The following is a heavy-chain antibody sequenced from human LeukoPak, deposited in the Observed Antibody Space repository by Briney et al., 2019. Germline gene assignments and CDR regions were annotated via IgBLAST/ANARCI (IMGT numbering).Heavy chain of an antibody. Sequence: PSETLSLTCTVSGYSISSDYYWGWIRQPPGKGLEWIGSIYHSGNTYYNPSLKSRVTISVDTSKNQFSLKLSSVTAADTAVYYCARDGVDTAMVTLGFDAFDIWGQGTMVTVSS. D-gene: IGHD5-18*01. V-gene: IGHV4-38-2*02. J-gene: IGHJ3*02. CDR3: ARDGVDTAMVTLGFDAFDI. CDR2: IYHSGNT. CDR1: GYSISSDYY.